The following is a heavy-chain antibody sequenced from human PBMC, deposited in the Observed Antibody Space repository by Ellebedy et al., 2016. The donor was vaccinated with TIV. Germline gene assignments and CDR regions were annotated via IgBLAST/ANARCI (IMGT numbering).Heavy chain of an antibody. CDR2: IYYSGST. Sequence: SETLSLXXTVSGGSISSGGYYWSWIRQHPGKGLEWIGYIYYSGSTYYNPSLKSRVTISVDTSKNQFSLKLSSVTAADTAVYYCARSRNGYSSSWYDYWGQGTLVTVSS. D-gene: IGHD6-13*01. CDR1: GGSISSGGYY. CDR3: ARSRNGYSSSWYDY. V-gene: IGHV4-31*03. J-gene: IGHJ4*02.